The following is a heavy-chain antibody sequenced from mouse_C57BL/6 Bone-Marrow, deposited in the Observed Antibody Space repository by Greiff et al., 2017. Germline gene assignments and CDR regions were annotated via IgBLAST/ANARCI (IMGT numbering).Heavy chain of an antibody. V-gene: IGHV1-52*01. CDR1: GYTFTSYW. D-gene: IGHD2-10*01. CDR2: IDPSDSET. Sequence: QVQLQQPGAELVRPGSSVKLSCTASGYTFTSYWMHWVKQRPIQGLEWIGNIDPSDSETHYNQKFKDKATLTVDKSSSTAYMQLSSLTSEDSAVYCCARSFYGNYEGVDYWGQGTSVTVSA. CDR3: ARSFYGNYEGVDY. J-gene: IGHJ4*01.